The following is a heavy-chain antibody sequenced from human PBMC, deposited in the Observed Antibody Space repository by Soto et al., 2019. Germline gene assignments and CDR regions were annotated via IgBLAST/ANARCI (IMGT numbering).Heavy chain of an antibody. Sequence: GASVKVSCKASGYSFTGYYMHWVRQAPGQGLEWMGWINPNSGGANYAQKFQGRVTVTWDTSISTPYMELSRLRSDDTAVYYCARDGRSLDSSSWLPSIDPWGQGTLVTVSS. CDR3: ARDGRSLDSSSWLPSIDP. V-gene: IGHV1-2*02. CDR1: GYSFTGYY. D-gene: IGHD6-13*01. J-gene: IGHJ5*02. CDR2: INPNSGGA.